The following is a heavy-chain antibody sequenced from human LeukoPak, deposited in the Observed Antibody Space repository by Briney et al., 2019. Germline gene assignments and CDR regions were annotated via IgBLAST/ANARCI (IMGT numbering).Heavy chain of an antibody. V-gene: IGHV4-4*07. D-gene: IGHD2-21*02. CDR3: ARGGAYCGGDCYLDY. CDR1: GXSISRYY. CDR2: IYTSGTT. Sequence: SETLSLTCTVSGXSISRYYWNWIRQPAGKGLEWIGRIYTSGTTNYNPSLKSRVTMSVDTSKNQFSLKLSSVTAADTAVYYCARGGAYCGGDCYLDYWGQGTLVTVSS. J-gene: IGHJ4*02.